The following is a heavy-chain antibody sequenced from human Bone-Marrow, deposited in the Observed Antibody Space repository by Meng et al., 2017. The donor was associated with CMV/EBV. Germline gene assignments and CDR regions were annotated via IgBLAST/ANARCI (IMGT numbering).Heavy chain of an antibody. Sequence: GESLKISCAASGFTFSSYWMSWVRQAPGKGLEWVAILSYDGSQRYYTDSVKGRFTISRDNSMGTMYLQMNSLRREDTAVYYCARSYCSSTSCYANLFDYWGQGTLVTVSS. CDR3: ARSYCSSTSCYANLFDY. CDR2: LSYDGSQR. CDR1: GFTFSSYW. D-gene: IGHD2-2*01. V-gene: IGHV3-30*14. J-gene: IGHJ4*02.